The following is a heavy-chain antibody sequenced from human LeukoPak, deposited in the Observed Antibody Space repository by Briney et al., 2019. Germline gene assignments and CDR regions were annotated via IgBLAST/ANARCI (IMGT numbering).Heavy chain of an antibody. J-gene: IGHJ4*02. CDR2: ISGSGGST. Sequence: PGGSLRLSCAASGFAFSSYAMHWVRQAPGKGLEWVSAISGSGGSTYYADSVKGRFTISRDNSKNTLYLQMNSLRAEDTAVYYCAKDDSGSYPGYFDYWGQGTLVTVSS. D-gene: IGHD1-26*01. CDR1: GFAFSSYA. CDR3: AKDDSGSYPGYFDY. V-gene: IGHV3-23*01.